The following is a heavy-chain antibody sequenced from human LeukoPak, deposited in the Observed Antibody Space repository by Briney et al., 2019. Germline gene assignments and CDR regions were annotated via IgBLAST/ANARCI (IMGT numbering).Heavy chain of an antibody. CDR2: ISSSSSYI. Sequence: GGSLRLSCAASGFTFSSYSMNWVRQAPGKGLEWVSSISSSSSYIYYADSVKGRFTISRDNAKNSLYLQMNSPRAEDTAVYYCARVRGYCSSTSCYEGWFDAFDIWGQGTMVTVSS. D-gene: IGHD2-2*01. J-gene: IGHJ3*02. CDR1: GFTFSSYS. CDR3: ARVRGYCSSTSCYEGWFDAFDI. V-gene: IGHV3-21*01.